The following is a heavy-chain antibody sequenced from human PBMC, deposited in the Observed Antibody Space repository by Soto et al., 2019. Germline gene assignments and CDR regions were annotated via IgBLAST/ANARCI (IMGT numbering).Heavy chain of an antibody. V-gene: IGHV3-21*01. D-gene: IGHD3-16*01. Sequence: EVQLVESGGGLVKPGGSLRLSCAASGFTFSSYSMNWVRQAPGKGLEWVSSISSSSSYIYYADSVKGRFTISRDNAKNSLYLQMNSLRAEDTAVYYCARASMGRHVGAFDIWGQGTMVTVSS. J-gene: IGHJ3*02. CDR2: ISSSSSYI. CDR1: GFTFSSYS. CDR3: ARASMGRHVGAFDI.